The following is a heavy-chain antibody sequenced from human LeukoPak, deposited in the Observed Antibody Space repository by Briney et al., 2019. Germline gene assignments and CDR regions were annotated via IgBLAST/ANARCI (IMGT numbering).Heavy chain of an antibody. V-gene: IGHV3-30*02. D-gene: IGHD3-10*01. CDR3: AKDFGSGSYGRTAGFSMFDY. CDR1: GFTFSSYA. CDR2: IRYDGSNK. Sequence: GGSLRLSCAASGFTFSSYAMSWVRQAPGKGLGWGAFIRYDGSNKYYADSVKGRFTTSRENSKNKLYLQMNSLRAEETAVYYCAKDFGSGSYGRTAGFSMFDYWGQGTLVTVSP. J-gene: IGHJ4*02.